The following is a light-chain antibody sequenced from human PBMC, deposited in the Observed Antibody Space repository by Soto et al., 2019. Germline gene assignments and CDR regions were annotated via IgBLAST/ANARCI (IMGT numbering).Light chain of an antibody. CDR3: MQSVQLPWT. CDR1: KSLLHSDGKTY. V-gene: IGKV2D-29*01. Sequence: DIVMTQTPLSLSVTPGQPASISCKSSKSLLHSDGKTYFYWYLQKTGQPPQLLIYEVSNRFSVVSDRFSGSGSGTSFTLKISRVEAEDVGVNHFMQSVQLPWTFGQGTKVEIK. J-gene: IGKJ1*01. CDR2: EVS.